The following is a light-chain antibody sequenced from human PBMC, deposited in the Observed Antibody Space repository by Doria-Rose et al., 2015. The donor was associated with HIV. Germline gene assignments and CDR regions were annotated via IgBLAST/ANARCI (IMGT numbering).Light chain of an antibody. CDR3: HQYASSRT. J-gene: IGKJ1*01. Sequence: TQSPGTLSLSPGERATLSCTSSQSVSAPYLAWYQQRPGQSPRLLIYGASSRATDIPDRFSGSGSGTDFTLTISRLEPEDFAVYYCHQYASSRTFGQGTKVEIK. CDR1: QSVSAPY. CDR2: GAS. V-gene: IGKV3-20*01.